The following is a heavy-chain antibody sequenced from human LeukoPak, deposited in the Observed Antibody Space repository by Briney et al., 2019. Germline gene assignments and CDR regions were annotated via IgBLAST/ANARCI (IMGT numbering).Heavy chain of an antibody. Sequence: ASVKVSCEASGGTFSSYAISLVRQARGRGLEWMGRISPIYGTANYAQKFQGRVTITTDESTSTAYMELSSLRSEDTAVYCCARDHGYYDSSGYLPPPTGYWGQGTLVTVSS. V-gene: IGHV1-69*05. J-gene: IGHJ4*02. CDR3: ARDHGYYDSSGYLPPPTGY. CDR2: ISPIYGTA. D-gene: IGHD3-22*01. CDR1: GGTFSSYA.